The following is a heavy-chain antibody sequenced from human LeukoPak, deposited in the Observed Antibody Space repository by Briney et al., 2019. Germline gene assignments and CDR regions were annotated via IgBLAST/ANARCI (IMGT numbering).Heavy chain of an antibody. Sequence: SETLSLTCTVSGYSISSGYYWGWIRQPPGKGLEWIGSIYHSGSTYYNPSLKSRVTISVDTSKNQFSLKLSSVTAADTAVYYCARETPTYYYWGQGTLVTVSS. V-gene: IGHV4-38-2*02. J-gene: IGHJ4*02. CDR1: GYSISSGYY. D-gene: IGHD2-21*01. CDR3: ARETPTYYY. CDR2: IYHSGST.